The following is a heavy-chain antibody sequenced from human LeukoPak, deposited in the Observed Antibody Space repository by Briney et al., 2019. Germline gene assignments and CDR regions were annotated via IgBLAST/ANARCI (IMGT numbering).Heavy chain of an antibody. Sequence: PSETPSLTCTVSGGSISSYYWSWIRQPPGKGLEWIGYIYYSGSTNYNPTLKSRVTISVDTSKNQLSLKLNSVTAADTAVYYCARDSGRGYSSSWSWFDPWGQGTLVTVSS. CDR1: GGSISSYY. CDR2: IYYSGST. D-gene: IGHD6-13*01. J-gene: IGHJ5*02. CDR3: ARDSGRGYSSSWSWFDP. V-gene: IGHV4-59*01.